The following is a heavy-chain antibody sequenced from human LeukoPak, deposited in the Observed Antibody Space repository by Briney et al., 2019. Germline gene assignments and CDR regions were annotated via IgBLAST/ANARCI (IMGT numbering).Heavy chain of an antibody. Sequence: SVKVSCKASGGTFSSYAISGVRQAPGQGLEWMGGIIPIFGTANYAQKFQGRVTITTDESTSTAYMELSSLRSEDTAVYYCARDNRAYYYDSSGYSRHDAFDIWGQGTMVTVSS. CDR2: IIPIFGTA. J-gene: IGHJ3*02. CDR1: GGTFSSYA. V-gene: IGHV1-69*05. CDR3: ARDNRAYYYDSSGYSRHDAFDI. D-gene: IGHD3-22*01.